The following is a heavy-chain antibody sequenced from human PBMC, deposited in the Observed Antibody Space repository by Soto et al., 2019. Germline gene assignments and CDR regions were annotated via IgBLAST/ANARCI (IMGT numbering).Heavy chain of an antibody. CDR1: GFTFSSYW. D-gene: IGHD3-16*01. CDR2: IKQDGSEK. Sequence: EAQLVESGGGLVQPGGSLRVSCAVSGFTFSSYWMSWVRQAPGKGLEWVAKIKQDGSEKDYVDSVKGRFTISRDNANNSLYLHMYSLTVEDTAVYYCARGGRDAYNWFDPWGQGTLVTVSS. V-gene: IGHV3-7*01. CDR3: ARGGRDAYNWFDP. J-gene: IGHJ5*02.